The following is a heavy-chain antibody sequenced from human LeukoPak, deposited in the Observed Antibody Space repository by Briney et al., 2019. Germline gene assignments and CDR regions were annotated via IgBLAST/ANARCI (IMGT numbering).Heavy chain of an antibody. J-gene: IGHJ3*02. Sequence: GASVTVSCKASGYTFAGYYIHWVRQAPGQGLEWMGWINPKSGGTNYAQKFQGRVTMTRDTSINTAYMELSRLRSGDTAVYYCAIGGDYYDISGFYDDSFDIWGQGTMVTVSP. D-gene: IGHD3-22*01. V-gene: IGHV1-2*02. CDR2: INPKSGGT. CDR1: GYTFAGYY. CDR3: AIGGDYYDISGFYDDSFDI.